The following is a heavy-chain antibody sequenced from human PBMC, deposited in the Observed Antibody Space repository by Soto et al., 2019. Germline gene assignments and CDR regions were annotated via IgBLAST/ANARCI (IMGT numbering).Heavy chain of an antibody. D-gene: IGHD3-16*02. CDR1: GGSISSSSYY. Sequence: SETLSLTCTVSGGSISSSSYYWGWIRQPPGKGLEWIGSIYYSGSTYYNPSLKSRVTISVDTSKNQFSLKLSSVTAADTAVYYCASHFMITFGGVIVSAPWGQGTMVTVSS. CDR2: IYYSGST. J-gene: IGHJ3*01. CDR3: ASHFMITFGGVIVSAP. V-gene: IGHV4-39*01.